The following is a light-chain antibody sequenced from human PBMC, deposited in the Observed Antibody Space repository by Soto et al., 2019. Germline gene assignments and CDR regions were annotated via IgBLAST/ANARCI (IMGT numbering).Light chain of an antibody. CDR3: QQYGDYNSPGYS. J-gene: IGKJ2*03. Sequence: EIVLTQSPGTLSLSPGDRVTLSCRASQSVSTTYFSWYQQKPVQAPRLLIYATSSRAVGIPARVSGSGSGTDFTLTISRLEPEDFSMYYCQQYGDYNSPGYSFGQGTRLEI. CDR1: QSVSTTY. V-gene: IGKV3-20*01. CDR2: ATS.